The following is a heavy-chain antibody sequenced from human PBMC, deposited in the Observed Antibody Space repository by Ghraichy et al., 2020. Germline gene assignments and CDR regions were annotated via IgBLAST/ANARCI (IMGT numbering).Heavy chain of an antibody. J-gene: IGHJ6*02. CDR2: IIPIFGTA. Sequence: SVKVSCKASGGTFSSYAISWVRQAPGQGLEWMGGIIPIFGTANYAQKFQGRVTITADESTSTAYMELSSLRSEDTAVYYCARVRLPPLRTHIAEDYYYGMDVWGQGTTVTVSS. CDR3: ARVRLPPLRTHIAEDYYYGMDV. D-gene: IGHD1-14*01. CDR1: GGTFSSYA. V-gene: IGHV1-69*13.